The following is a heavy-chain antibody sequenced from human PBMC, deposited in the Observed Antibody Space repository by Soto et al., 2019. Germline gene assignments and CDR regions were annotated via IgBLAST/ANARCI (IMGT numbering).Heavy chain of an antibody. CDR1: GFTFSSYA. D-gene: IGHD1-20*01. Sequence: PGGSLRLSCAASGFTFSSYAMSWVFQAPGKGLEWISAVSGSGGSTYYADSVKGRFTISRDNSKDTLYLQMNNLRAEDTAVYYCAKPPDYNWNDYWGQGTLVTVSS. CDR3: AKPPDYNWNDY. CDR2: VSGSGGST. V-gene: IGHV3-23*01. J-gene: IGHJ4*02.